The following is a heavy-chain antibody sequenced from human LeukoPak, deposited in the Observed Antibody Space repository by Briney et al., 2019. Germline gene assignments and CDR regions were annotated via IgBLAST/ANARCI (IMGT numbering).Heavy chain of an antibody. D-gene: IGHD3-10*01. V-gene: IGHV3-48*03. CDR1: GFTFSSYE. Sequence: PGGSLRLSXAASGFTFSSYEMNWVGQAPGKGLEWVSYISSSGSTIYYADSVKGRFTISRDNAKNSLYLHMNSLRAEDTAVYYCARSYYPDYWGQGTLVTVSS. J-gene: IGHJ4*02. CDR3: ARSYYPDY. CDR2: ISSSGSTI.